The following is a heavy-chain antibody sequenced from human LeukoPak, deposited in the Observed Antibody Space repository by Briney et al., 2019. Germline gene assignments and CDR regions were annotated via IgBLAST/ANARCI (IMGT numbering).Heavy chain of an antibody. J-gene: IGHJ4*02. Sequence: GGSLRLSCVASGFSFNGDWMNWVGQAPGKGLEWVANIKPDGSQKYYVDSAKGRFTISRDNAEKSLFLQMNSLRAEDTAVYYCVRDGPAFLDFDYWGQGTLVTVSS. CDR3: VRDGPAFLDFDY. CDR2: IKPDGSQK. V-gene: IGHV3-7*01. CDR1: GFSFNGDW. D-gene: IGHD2-2*01.